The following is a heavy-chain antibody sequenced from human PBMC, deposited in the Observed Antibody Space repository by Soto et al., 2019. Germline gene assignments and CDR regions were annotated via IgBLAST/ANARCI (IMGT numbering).Heavy chain of an antibody. CDR3: VKGTFSRSKVIFDY. V-gene: IGHV3-9*01. J-gene: IGHJ4*02. D-gene: IGHD2-21*01. CDR2: ITSNSDAI. Sequence: PWWSLRLSCFASVFIFEDYDMHWFRQVPGKGLEWVSSITSNSDAIKYADSVKGRFTLSRDNAKNSMYLEMNSLRVEDTAFYFCVKGTFSRSKVIFDYWGQGTLVTVSS. CDR1: VFIFEDYD.